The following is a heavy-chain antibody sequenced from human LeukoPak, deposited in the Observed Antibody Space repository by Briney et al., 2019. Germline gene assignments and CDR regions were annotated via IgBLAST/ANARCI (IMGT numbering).Heavy chain of an antibody. CDR1: GFTFSSYW. V-gene: IGHV3-7*03. D-gene: IGHD3-16*01. CDR3: ARGGGLDV. CDR2: INHNGNVS. J-gene: IGHJ6*02. Sequence: GGSLRLSCAASGFTFSSYWMNWARQAPGKGLEWAASINHNGNVSYYVDSVKGRFTISRDNAKNSLYLQMSNLRAEDTAVYFCARGGGLDVWGQGATVTVSS.